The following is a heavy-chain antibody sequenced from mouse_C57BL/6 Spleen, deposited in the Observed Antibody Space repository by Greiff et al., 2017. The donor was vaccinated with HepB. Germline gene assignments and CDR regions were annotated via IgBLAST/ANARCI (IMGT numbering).Heavy chain of an antibody. J-gene: IGHJ2*01. CDR1: GYTFTSYW. CDR3: ARGGVGRDFDY. D-gene: IGHD4-1*01. V-gene: IGHV1-69*01. Sequence: QVQLQQPGAELVMPGASVKLSCKASGYTFTSYWMHWVKQRPGQGLEWIGEIDPSDSYTNYNQKFKGKSTLTVDNSSSTAYMQLSSLTSEDSAVYYCARGGVGRDFDYWGQGTTLTVSS. CDR2: IDPSDSYT.